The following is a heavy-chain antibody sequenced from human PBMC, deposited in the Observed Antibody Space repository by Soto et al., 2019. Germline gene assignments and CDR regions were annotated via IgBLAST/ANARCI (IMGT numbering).Heavy chain of an antibody. V-gene: IGHV1-3*05. CDR2: INAGNGNT. J-gene: IGHJ4*02. D-gene: IGHD2-15*01. CDR3: ARGTVVTHFDY. CDR1: GYTFTSYA. Sequence: QVQLVQSGAEEKKPGASVKVSCKASGYTFTSYAMHWVRQAPGQRLEWMGWINAGNGNTKYSQNFQGRVTITRDTSASTAYMELSSLRSEDTAVYYCARGTVVTHFDYWGQGTLVTVSS.